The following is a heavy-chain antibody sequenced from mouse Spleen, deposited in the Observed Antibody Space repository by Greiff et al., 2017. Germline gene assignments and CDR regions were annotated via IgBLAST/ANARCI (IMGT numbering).Heavy chain of an antibody. V-gene: IGHV3-6*01. J-gene: IGHJ2*01. Sequence: VQLKESGPGLVKPSQSLSLTCSVTGYSITSGYYWNWIRQFPGNKLEWMGYISYDGSNNYNPSLKNRISITRDTSKNQFFLKLNSVTTEDTATYYCAREDFDYYGSSPFDYWGQGTTLTVSS. D-gene: IGHD1-1*01. CDR2: ISYDGSN. CDR3: AREDFDYYGSSPFDY. CDR1: GYSITSGYY.